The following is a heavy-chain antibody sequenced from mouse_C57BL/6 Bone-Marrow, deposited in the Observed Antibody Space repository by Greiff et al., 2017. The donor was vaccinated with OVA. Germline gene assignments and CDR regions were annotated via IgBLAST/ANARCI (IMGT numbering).Heavy chain of an antibody. V-gene: IGHV4-1*01. Sequence: EVMLVESGGGLVQPGGSLKLSCAASGIDFSRYWMSWVRRAPGKGLEWIGEINPDSSTINYAPSLKDKFIISRDNAKNTLYLQMSKVRSEDTALYYCARPETVVPHWYFDVWGTGTTVTVSS. CDR2: INPDSSTI. J-gene: IGHJ1*03. CDR3: ARPETVVPHWYFDV. CDR1: GIDFSRYW. D-gene: IGHD1-1*01.